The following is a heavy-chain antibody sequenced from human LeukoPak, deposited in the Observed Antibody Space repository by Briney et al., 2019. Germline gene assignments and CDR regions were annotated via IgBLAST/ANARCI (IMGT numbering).Heavy chain of an antibody. J-gene: IGHJ4*02. CDR1: GFTFSSYA. CDR2: IWYDGNKK. V-gene: IGHV3-33*01. CDR3: ARDRGYDPHYYFDY. D-gene: IGHD5-12*01. Sequence: PGRSLRLSCAASGFTFSSYAMHCVRQAPGKGLEWVALIWYDGNKKYFEDSVKGRFTISRDNSKNTLYLQMNSLRAEDTAVYYCARDRGYDPHYYFDYWGQGTLVTVSS.